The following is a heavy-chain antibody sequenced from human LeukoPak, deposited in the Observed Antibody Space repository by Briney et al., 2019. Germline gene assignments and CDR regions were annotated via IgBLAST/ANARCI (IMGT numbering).Heavy chain of an antibody. CDR1: GGSISSSSYY. CDR2: IYYSGST. D-gene: IGHD3-10*01. CDR3: ARRPTMVRGVIGFDY. J-gene: IGHJ4*02. V-gene: IGHV4-39*01. Sequence: PSETLSLTCTVSGGSISSSSYYWGWIRQPPGKGLEWIGSIYYSGSTYCNPSLKSRVTISVDTSKNQFSLKLSSVTAADTAVYYCARRPTMVRGVIGFDYWGQGTLVTVSS.